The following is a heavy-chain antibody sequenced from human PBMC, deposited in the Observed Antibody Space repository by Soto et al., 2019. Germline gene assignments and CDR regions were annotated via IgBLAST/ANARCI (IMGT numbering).Heavy chain of an antibody. CDR1: GGTFSSYA. Sequence: SVKASCKASGGTFSSYAITWVRQATGQGLEWMGGIIPIFGTANYAQKFQGRVTITADKSTSTAYMELSSLRSEDTAVYYCARKVGDTGIDDAFDIWGQGTMVTVSS. J-gene: IGHJ3*02. V-gene: IGHV1-69*06. D-gene: IGHD1-26*01. CDR2: IIPIFGTA. CDR3: ARKVGDTGIDDAFDI.